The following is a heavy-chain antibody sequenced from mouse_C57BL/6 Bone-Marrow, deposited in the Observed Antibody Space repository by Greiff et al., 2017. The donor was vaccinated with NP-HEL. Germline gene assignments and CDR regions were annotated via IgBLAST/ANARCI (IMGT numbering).Heavy chain of an antibody. CDR1: GFTFSSYG. J-gene: IGHJ2*01. CDR3: ARHYYSDYFDY. Sequence: EVQGVESGGDLVKPGGSLKLSCAASGFTFSSYGMSWVRQTPDKRLEWVATISSGGSYTYYPDSVKGRFTISRDNAKNTLYLQMSSLKSEDTAMNYCARHYYSDYFDYWGKGTTLTVSS. CDR2: ISSGGSYT. D-gene: IGHD2-12*01. V-gene: IGHV5-6*01.